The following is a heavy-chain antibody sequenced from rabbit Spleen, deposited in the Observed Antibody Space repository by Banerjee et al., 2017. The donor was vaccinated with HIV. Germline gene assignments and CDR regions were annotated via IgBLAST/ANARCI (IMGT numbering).Heavy chain of an antibody. D-gene: IGHD8-1*01. CDR1: GVSFSGNSY. CDR3: ARDTGSSFSSYGMDL. Sequence: QEQLVESGGDLVKPGASLTLTCIASGVSFSGNSYMCWVRQAPGKGLEWISCIAGSSSGFTYSATWAKGRFTCSKTSSTTVTLQMTSLTVADTATYFCARDTGSSFSSYGMDLWAQGPWSPS. J-gene: IGHJ6*01. CDR2: IAGSSSGFT. V-gene: IGHV1S45*01.